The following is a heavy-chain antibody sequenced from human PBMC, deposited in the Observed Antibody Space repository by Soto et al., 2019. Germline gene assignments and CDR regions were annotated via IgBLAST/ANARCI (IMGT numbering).Heavy chain of an antibody. CDR1: GGSLSSGDYY. Sequence: QVQLQESGPGLVKPSQTLSLTCTVPGGSLSSGDYYWSWIRQPPGKGLEWIGYISYSGSTYYNPSLKSRVTIAVDTSKNQVGIQLSSVTAADTAEYYCARDTMTTVTDSDAFDIWGRGRMVTVSS. CDR2: ISYSGST. V-gene: IGHV4-30-4*01. CDR3: ARDTMTTVTDSDAFDI. J-gene: IGHJ3*02. D-gene: IGHD4-17*01.